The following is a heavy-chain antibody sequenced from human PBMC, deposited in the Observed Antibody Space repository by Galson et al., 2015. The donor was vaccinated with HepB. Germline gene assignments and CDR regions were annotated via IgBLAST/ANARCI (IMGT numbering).Heavy chain of an antibody. Sequence: ETLSLTCTVSGGSISSSSYYWGWIRQPPGKGLEWIGSIYYSGSTYYNPSLKSRVTISVDTSKNQFSLKLSSVAAADTAVYYCARVGSAAPPYYYYYYMDVWGKGTTVTVSS. D-gene: IGHD2-2*01. CDR1: GGSISSSSYY. J-gene: IGHJ6*03. V-gene: IGHV4-39*07. CDR2: IYYSGST. CDR3: ARVGSAAPPYYYYYYMDV.